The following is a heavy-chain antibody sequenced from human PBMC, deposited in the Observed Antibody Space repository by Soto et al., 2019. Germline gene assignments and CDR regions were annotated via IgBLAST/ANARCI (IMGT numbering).Heavy chain of an antibody. J-gene: IGHJ3*02. CDR3: ARAGYSSDDRAFDI. CDR1: GGSISSGGYS. V-gene: IGHV4-30-2*01. D-gene: IGHD6-25*01. Sequence: QLQLQESGSGLVKPSQTLSLTCAVSGGSISSGGYSWSWIRQPPGKGLEWIGYIYHSGSTYYNPSLKSRVTLSVDRSKNQFSLKLSSVTAADTAVYYCARAGYSSDDRAFDIWGQGTMVTVSS. CDR2: IYHSGST.